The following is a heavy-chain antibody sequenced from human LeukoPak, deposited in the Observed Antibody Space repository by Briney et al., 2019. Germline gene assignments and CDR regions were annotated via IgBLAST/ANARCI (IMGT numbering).Heavy chain of an antibody. CDR2: INHSGST. CDR3: ARTRARITMIVVAPPHAFDI. CDR1: GGSFSGYY. V-gene: IGHV4-34*01. Sequence: MASETLSLTRAVYGGSFSGYYWSWIRQPPGKGLEWIGEINHSGSTNYNPSLKSRVTISVDTSKNQFSLKLSSVTAADTAVYYCARTRARITMIVVAPPHAFDIWGQGTMVTVSS. D-gene: IGHD3-22*01. J-gene: IGHJ3*02.